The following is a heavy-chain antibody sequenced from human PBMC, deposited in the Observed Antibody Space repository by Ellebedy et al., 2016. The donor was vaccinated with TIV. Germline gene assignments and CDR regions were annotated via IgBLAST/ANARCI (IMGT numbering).Heavy chain of an antibody. J-gene: IGHJ4*02. Sequence: ASVKVSXKASRYTFTSYDINWVRQATGQGLEWMGWTNPNSGNTGYPQKFQGRVTMTRNTSISTAYMELRSLRSEDTAVYYCARADWNDADFDYWGQGTLDAVSS. CDR1: RYTFTSYD. V-gene: IGHV1-8*01. CDR2: TNPNSGNT. D-gene: IGHD1-1*01. CDR3: ARADWNDADFDY.